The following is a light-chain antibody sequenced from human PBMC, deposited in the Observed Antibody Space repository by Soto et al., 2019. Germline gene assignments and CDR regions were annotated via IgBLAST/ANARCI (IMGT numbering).Light chain of an antibody. CDR3: QQRSNWPQLT. J-gene: IGKJ4*01. CDR2: DAS. V-gene: IGKV3-11*01. CDR1: QSIRND. Sequence: EIVLTQSPATLSLSPGERATLSCRASQSIRNDLAWYQHKPGQAPRLLIYDASSRATGIPARFSGSGSGTDFTLTISSLEPEDFAVYYCQQRSNWPQLTFGGGTKVDIK.